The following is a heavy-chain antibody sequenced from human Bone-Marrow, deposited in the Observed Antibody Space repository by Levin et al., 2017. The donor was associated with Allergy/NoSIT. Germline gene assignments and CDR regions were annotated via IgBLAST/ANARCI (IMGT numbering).Heavy chain of an antibody. D-gene: IGHD2-15*01. J-gene: IGHJ4*02. CDR2: ISAYTGNT. Sequence: GASVKVSCKPSGYTFTSYGITWVRQAPGQGLEWMGWISAYTGNTNYAQKLQGRVTMTTDTSTSTAYLELRSLRSDDTAVYYCARDPCSGGSCYRRNFDYWGQGTLVTVSS. V-gene: IGHV1-18*01. CDR3: ARDPCSGGSCYRRNFDY. CDR1: GYTFTSYG.